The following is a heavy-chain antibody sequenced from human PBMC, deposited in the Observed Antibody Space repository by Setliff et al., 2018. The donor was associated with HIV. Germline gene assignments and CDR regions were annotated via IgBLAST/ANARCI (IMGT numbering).Heavy chain of an antibody. V-gene: IGHV1-69*10. CDR2: IIPVFGMT. Sequence: ASVKVSCKASGGTFSSSALSWVRQARGQGPEWLGGIIPVFGMTDYAQNFQGRLTITADTSTSTVYMELSSLRSEDTAVYYCARCGAGEWHLYMDVWGKGTTVTVSS. CDR3: ARCGAGEWHLYMDV. J-gene: IGHJ6*03. CDR1: GGTFSSSA. D-gene: IGHD3-16*01.